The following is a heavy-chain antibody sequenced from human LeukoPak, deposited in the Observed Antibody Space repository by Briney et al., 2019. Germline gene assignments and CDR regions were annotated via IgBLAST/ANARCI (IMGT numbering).Heavy chain of an antibody. V-gene: IGHV3-30*18. J-gene: IGHJ4*02. D-gene: IGHD5-12*01. CDR1: GFTFSSYG. CDR3: AKTVWLSSGYFDY. CDR2: ISYDGSNK. Sequence: GGSLRLSCAASGFTFSSYGMHWVRQAPGKGLEWVAVISYDGSNKYYADSVKGRFTISRDNSKNTLYLQMNSLRAEDTAVYYCAKTVWLSSGYFDYWGQGTLVTVSS.